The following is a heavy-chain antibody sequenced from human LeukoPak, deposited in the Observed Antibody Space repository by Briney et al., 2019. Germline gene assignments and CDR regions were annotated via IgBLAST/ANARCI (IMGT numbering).Heavy chain of an antibody. CDR1: GYIFTDYY. Sequence: ASVKVSCKTSGYIFTDYYIHWVRQAPGQGLEWMGIINPSDESTTYAQKIQGRVTMTRDTSTSTVSMELSSLSSEDTAVCYCARSVSSCSGGTCYLDFWGQGTLVTVSS. V-gene: IGHV1-46*01. CDR3: ARSVSSCSGGTCYLDF. CDR2: INPSDEST. D-gene: IGHD2-15*01. J-gene: IGHJ4*02.